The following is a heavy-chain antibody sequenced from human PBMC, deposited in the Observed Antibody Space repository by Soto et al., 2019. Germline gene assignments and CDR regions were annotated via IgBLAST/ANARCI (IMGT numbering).Heavy chain of an antibody. CDR3: ARDVPYYYDSSARFDP. J-gene: IGHJ5*02. V-gene: IGHV3-21*01. Sequence: AVGSLRLSCAASGFTFSSYSMNWVRQAPGKGLEWVSSISSSSSYIYYADSVKGRFTISRDNAKNSLYLQMNSLRAEDTAVYYCARDVPYYYDSSARFDPWGQEPWSPSPQ. D-gene: IGHD3-22*01. CDR1: GFTFSSYS. CDR2: ISSSSSYI.